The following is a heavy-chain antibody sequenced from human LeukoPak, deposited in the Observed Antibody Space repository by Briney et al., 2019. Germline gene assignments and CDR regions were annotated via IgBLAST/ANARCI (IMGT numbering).Heavy chain of an antibody. Sequence: GGSLRLSCAASGFTFSSYWMHWVRQAPGKGLVWVSRINSDGSSTSYADSVKGRFTISRDNAKNTLYLQMSSLRAEDTAVYYCARVRTTGTALDYWGQGTLVTVSS. V-gene: IGHV3-74*01. D-gene: IGHD1-1*01. CDR1: GFTFSSYW. CDR3: ARVRTTGTALDY. CDR2: INSDGSST. J-gene: IGHJ4*02.